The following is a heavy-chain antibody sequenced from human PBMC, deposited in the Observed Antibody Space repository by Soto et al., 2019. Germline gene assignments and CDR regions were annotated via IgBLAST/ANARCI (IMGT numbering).Heavy chain of an antibody. CDR2: IYYSGST. Sequence: SETLSLTCTVSGGSISSSSYYWGWIRQPPGKGLERIGSIYYSGSTYYNPSLKSRVTISVDTSKNQFSLKLSSVTAADTAVYSCASQTLNWFDPWGQGTLVTVSS. J-gene: IGHJ5*02. CDR1: GGSISSSSYY. CDR3: ASQTLNWFDP. V-gene: IGHV4-39*01.